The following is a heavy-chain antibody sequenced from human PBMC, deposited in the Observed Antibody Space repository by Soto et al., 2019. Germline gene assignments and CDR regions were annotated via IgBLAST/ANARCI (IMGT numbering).Heavy chain of an antibody. CDR1: GGSISSSSYY. D-gene: IGHD3-9*01. Sequence: PSETLSLTCTVSGGSISSSSYYWGWIRQPPGKGLEWIGSIYYSGSTYYNPSLKSRVTISVDKSKSQFSLKLNSVTAADSAVYFCARLEGLATISYYFDFWGQGALVTVSS. J-gene: IGHJ4*02. V-gene: IGHV4-39*01. CDR2: IYYSGST. CDR3: ARLEGLATISYYFDF.